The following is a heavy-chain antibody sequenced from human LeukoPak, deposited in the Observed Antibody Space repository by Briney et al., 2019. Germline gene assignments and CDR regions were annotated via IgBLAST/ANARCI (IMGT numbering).Heavy chain of an antibody. D-gene: IGHD4-17*01. CDR2: ISGDGGIT. V-gene: IGHV3-23*01. Sequence: GGSLRLSCAASGSTFSSHAMSWVRQAPGKGLEWVSTISGDGGITHYADSVKGRFTISRDNAKNSLYLQMNSLRAEDTAVYYCARLTVTTKGYYGMDVWGQGTTVTVSS. CDR1: GSTFSSHA. CDR3: ARLTVTTKGYYGMDV. J-gene: IGHJ6*02.